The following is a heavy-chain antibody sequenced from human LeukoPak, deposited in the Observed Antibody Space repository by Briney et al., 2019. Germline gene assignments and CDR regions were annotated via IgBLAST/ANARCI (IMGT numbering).Heavy chain of an antibody. CDR2: INWNGGST. V-gene: IGHV3-20*04. Sequence: GGSLRLSCAASGFTFDDYGMSWVRQAPGKGLEWVSGINWNGGSTGYADSEKGRFTISRDNAKNSLYLQMNSLRAEDTALYYCARDRRSVNYDFWSGYSWFFDYWGQGTLVTVSS. CDR3: ARDRRSVNYDFWSGYSWFFDY. CDR1: GFTFDDYG. J-gene: IGHJ4*02. D-gene: IGHD3-3*01.